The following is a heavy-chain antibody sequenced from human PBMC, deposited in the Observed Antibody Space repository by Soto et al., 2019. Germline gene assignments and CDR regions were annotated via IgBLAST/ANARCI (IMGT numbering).Heavy chain of an antibody. J-gene: IGHJ3*02. CDR3: ASDPPYYYDSSGYPHI. V-gene: IGHV1-69*13. CDR1: GGTFSSYA. Sequence: SVKVSCKASGGTFSSYAISWVRQAPGQGLEWMGGIIPIFGTANYAQKFQGRVTITADESTSTAYMELSSLRSEDTAVYYCASDPPYYYDSSGYPHIWGQGTMVTVSS. D-gene: IGHD3-22*01. CDR2: IIPIFGTA.